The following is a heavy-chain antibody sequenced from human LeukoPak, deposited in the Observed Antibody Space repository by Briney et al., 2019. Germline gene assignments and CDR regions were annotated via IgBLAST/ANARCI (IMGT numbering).Heavy chain of an antibody. D-gene: IGHD3-10*01. CDR1: GGSFSGYY. J-gene: IGHJ4*02. Sequence: ASQTLSLTCAVYGGSFSGYYWSWIRQPPGKGLEWIGEINHSGSTNYNPSLKSRVTISVDTSKNQFSLKLSSVTAADTAVYYCASVLFGGSGSYLRIDSWGQGTLGTVSS. CDR3: ASVLFGGSGSYLRIDS. CDR2: INHSGST. V-gene: IGHV4-34*01.